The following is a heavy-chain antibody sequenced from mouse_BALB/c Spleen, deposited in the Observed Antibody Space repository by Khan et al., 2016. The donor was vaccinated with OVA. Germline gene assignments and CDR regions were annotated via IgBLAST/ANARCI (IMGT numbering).Heavy chain of an antibody. Sequence: VQLKESGTVLARPGASVKMSCKASGYTFTSYWMHWVKQRPGQGLEWIGDIYPGNTDTNYNQKFKGKAKLTAVTSTSTAYMGLSSLTNEDSAVYYCTRRNWDVAWFAYLGQGTLVTVSA. CDR1: GYTFTSYW. V-gene: IGHV1-5*01. J-gene: IGHJ3*01. D-gene: IGHD4-1*01. CDR3: TRRNWDVAWFAY. CDR2: IYPGNTDT.